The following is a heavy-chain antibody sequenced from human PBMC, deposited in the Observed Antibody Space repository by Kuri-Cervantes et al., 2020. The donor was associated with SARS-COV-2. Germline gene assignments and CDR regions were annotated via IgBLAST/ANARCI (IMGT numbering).Heavy chain of an antibody. D-gene: IGHD6-19*01. V-gene: IGHV3-30-3*01. CDR2: ISYDGSNK. CDR1: GFTFSSYA. CDR3: ARPLMAGPHYFDF. Sequence: GESLKISCAASGFTFSSYAMHWVRQAPGKGLEWVAVISYDGSNKYYADSVKGRFTISRDNSKNTLYLQMNSLRAEDTAVYYCARPLMAGPHYFDFWGQGTLVTVSS. J-gene: IGHJ4*02.